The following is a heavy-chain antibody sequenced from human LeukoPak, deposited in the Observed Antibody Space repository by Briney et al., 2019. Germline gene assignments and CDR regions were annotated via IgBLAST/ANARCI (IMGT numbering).Heavy chain of an antibody. D-gene: IGHD3-10*02. CDR1: GFTFNNYW. V-gene: IGHV3-74*01. CDR2: INSDGSSP. J-gene: IGHJ4*02. Sequence: GGSLRLSCAASGFTFNNYWMVWVRQAPAKWMVWVSRINSDGSSPRYADSVKGRFTISRDNAKNTLYLQMNSLRADDTAVYYCARGVPGPEYWGQGTLVTVSS. CDR3: ARGVPGPEY.